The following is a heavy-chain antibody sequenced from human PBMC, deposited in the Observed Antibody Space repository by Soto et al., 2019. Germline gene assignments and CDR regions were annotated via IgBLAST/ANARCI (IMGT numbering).Heavy chain of an antibody. Sequence: SETLSLTCAVYGGAFTGNYRSWIRQPPGKGLEWIGEVNDSGSTNFNPSLKSRVTISVDTSKKQFTLKLTSVTAADTAVYYCATDSATSYFGMDVWGHGTTVTVSS. CDR2: VNDSGST. V-gene: IGHV4-34*01. CDR1: GGAFTGNY. D-gene: IGHD1-26*01. J-gene: IGHJ6*02. CDR3: ATDSATSYFGMDV.